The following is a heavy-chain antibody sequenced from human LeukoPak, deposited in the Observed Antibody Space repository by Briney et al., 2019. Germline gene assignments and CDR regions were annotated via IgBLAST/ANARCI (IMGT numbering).Heavy chain of an antibody. CDR3: GKTDIYFNPIDY. V-gene: IGHV4-4*02. D-gene: IGHD3-9*01. CDR2: IHRDGRT. CDR1: GVSISTSEW. J-gene: IGHJ4*02. Sequence: SETLSLTCAVSGVSISTSEWWIWVRQPPGQGLEWIGEIHRDGRTRYNPSLTSRVPMSMDYSKNQFSLNVRFVTAADTAIYYCGKTDIYFNPIDYWGPGSLVTVSS.